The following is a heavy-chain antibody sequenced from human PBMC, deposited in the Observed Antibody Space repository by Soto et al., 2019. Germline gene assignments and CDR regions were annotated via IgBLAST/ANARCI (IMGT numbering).Heavy chain of an antibody. CDR3: VKGERSRYGSMFDY. Sequence: GGSLRLSCLASAFSFSTSGMHWVRQAPGKGLEWVEVVSYDRRSKFYAGSVKGRFTISSDDSKNTLYLRMDSLRVEDSAAYYCVKGERSRYGSMFDYWGHGTRVTVSS. CDR2: VSYDRRSK. D-gene: IGHD3-16*01. V-gene: IGHV3-30*18. J-gene: IGHJ4*01. CDR1: AFSFSTSG.